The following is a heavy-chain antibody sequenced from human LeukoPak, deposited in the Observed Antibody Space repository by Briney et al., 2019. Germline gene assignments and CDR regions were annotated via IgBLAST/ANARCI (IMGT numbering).Heavy chain of an antibody. V-gene: IGHV4-39*01. CDR3: ARQGTTIFEVAFDY. D-gene: IGHD3-3*01. Sequence: SETLSLTCTVSGGSISSSSYYWGWIRQRPGKGLEWIGSIYYGGSTYYNPSLKSRVTISVDTSKNQFSLKLSSVTAADTAVYYCARQGTTIFEVAFDYWGQGTQVTVSS. J-gene: IGHJ4*02. CDR2: IYYGGST. CDR1: GGSISSSSYY.